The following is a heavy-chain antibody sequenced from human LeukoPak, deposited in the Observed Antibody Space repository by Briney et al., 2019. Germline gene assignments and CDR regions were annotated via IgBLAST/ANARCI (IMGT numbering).Heavy chain of an antibody. D-gene: IGHD6-13*01. J-gene: IGHJ3*02. V-gene: IGHV4-59*08. CDR1: GGSISSYY. Sequence: SETLSLTCTVSGGSISSYYWSWIRQPPGKGLEWIGSIYHSGSTYYNPSLKSRVTISVDTSKNQFSLKLSSVTAADTAVYYCARPRGYGSYVDAFDIWGQGTMVTVSS. CDR3: ARPRGYGSYVDAFDI. CDR2: IYHSGST.